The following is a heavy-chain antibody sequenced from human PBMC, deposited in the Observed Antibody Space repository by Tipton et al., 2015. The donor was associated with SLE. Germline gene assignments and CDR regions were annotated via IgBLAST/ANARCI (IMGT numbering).Heavy chain of an antibody. CDR2: IYSSGDR. CDR1: GGSISFDY. CDR3: ARFHVKSYYEFDC. V-gene: IGHV4-4*07. D-gene: IGHD3-10*01. Sequence: TLSLTCTVSGGSISFDYWSWIRQSAGRGLEWIGRIYSSGDRDYNPSLRSRVTMSIDASQNRVSLRLKSVSAADTAVYYCARFHVKSYYEFDCWGQGTLVTVSS. J-gene: IGHJ4*02.